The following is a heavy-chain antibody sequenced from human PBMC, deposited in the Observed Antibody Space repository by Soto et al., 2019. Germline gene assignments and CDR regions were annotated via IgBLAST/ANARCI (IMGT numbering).Heavy chain of an antibody. CDR3: ANLLSGRYCLTGMCYDGVDV. CDR1: GFTSSSSA. D-gene: IGHD2-8*01. Sequence: EVQLLESGGGLVQPGGSLRLSCAASGFTSSSSAMSWVRQAPGKGLEWVSGISVSGGTTYYADSVEGRFTISRDKSRNTLYLQMNSLRAEDTAVYYCANLLSGRYCLTGMCYDGVDVWGRGTTVSVSS. J-gene: IGHJ6*02. CDR2: ISVSGGTT. V-gene: IGHV3-23*01.